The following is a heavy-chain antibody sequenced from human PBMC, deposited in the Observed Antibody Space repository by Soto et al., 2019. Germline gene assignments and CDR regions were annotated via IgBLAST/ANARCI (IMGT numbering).Heavy chain of an antibody. CDR1: GFTFNSYA. J-gene: IGHJ4*02. V-gene: IGHV3-30*18. D-gene: IGHD2-15*01. CDR3: AKDLVEYCSGGSCFFRGMDH. Sequence: QVLLVESGGGVVQPGTSLRLSCEGSGFTFNSYAMHWVRQAPGKGLEWVAVLSYDGSKKYYADSMKGRFTISRDNSKNTLYLHINTLRPEDTAVYFCAKDLVEYCSGGSCFFRGMDHWGQGTLVTVSS. CDR2: LSYDGSKK.